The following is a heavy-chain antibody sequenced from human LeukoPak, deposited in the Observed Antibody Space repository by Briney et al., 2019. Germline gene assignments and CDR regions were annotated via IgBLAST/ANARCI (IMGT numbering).Heavy chain of an antibody. J-gene: IGHJ6*02. V-gene: IGHV3-23*01. CDR3: AKVLAPTYYYGSGSYRMPYYYYGMDV. D-gene: IGHD3-10*01. CDR2: VSGSGGST. Sequence: GGSLRLSCAASGFTFSSYAMSWVRQAPGKGLEWVSAVSGSGGSTYYADSVKGRFTISRDNSKNTLYLQMNSLRAEDTAVYYCAKVLAPTYYYGSGSYRMPYYYYGMDVWGQGTTVTVSS. CDR1: GFTFSSYA.